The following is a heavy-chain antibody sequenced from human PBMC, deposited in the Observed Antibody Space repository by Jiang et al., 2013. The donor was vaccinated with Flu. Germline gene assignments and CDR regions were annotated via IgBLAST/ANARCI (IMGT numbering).Heavy chain of an antibody. D-gene: IGHD1-26*01. CDR3: ARILVGATATDY. CDR1: GASINSYY. CDR2: VTGTGST. J-gene: IGHJ4*02. Sequence: LLKPSETLSLTCSVSGASINSYYWSWIRQPPGRGLEWIGYVTGTGSTSYSPSLKSLLTISLNKSKNYFSLRLTSVTAADTAMYYCARILVGATATDYWGQGVLVTVSS. V-gene: IGHV4-59*01.